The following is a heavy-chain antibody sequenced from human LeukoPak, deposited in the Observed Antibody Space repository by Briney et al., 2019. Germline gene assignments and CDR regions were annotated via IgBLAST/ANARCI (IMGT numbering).Heavy chain of an antibody. D-gene: IGHD3-22*01. Sequence: GGSLRLSCAASGFTFSSYWMHWVRQAPGKGLVWVSRINTDGSSTSYADSVKGRFTISRDNAKNTLYLQMNSLRAEDTAVYYCARDYYDSSGIDYWGQGTLVTVSS. V-gene: IGHV3-74*01. CDR2: INTDGSST. CDR1: GFTFSSYW. CDR3: ARDYYDSSGIDY. J-gene: IGHJ4*02.